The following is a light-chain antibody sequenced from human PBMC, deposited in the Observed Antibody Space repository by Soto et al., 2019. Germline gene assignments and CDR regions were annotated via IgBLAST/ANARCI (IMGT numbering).Light chain of an antibody. CDR2: DVN. CDR3: CSYAGSPWV. V-gene: IGLV2-11*01. J-gene: IGLJ3*02. CDR1: SGDVGAYIF. Sequence: QSVLTPPRSVSGSPGQSVTISCTGTSGDVGAYIFVSWYQQHRGRAPKLVIYDVNKRPSGVPDRFSGSKSGNTASLTISGLQAEDEADHYCCSYAGSPWVFGAGTKLTVL.